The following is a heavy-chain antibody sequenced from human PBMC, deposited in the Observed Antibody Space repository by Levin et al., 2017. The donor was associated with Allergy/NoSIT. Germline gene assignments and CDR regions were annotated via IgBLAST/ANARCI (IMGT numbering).Heavy chain of an antibody. CDR1: GFTVNSKY. Sequence: GGSLRLSCAASGFTVNSKYMNWVRQAPGKGLEWVSVLYSGGTTYYADSVKGRFTISRDNSKNTLYLQMNSLRVEDTAVYYCARNLPAFDYWGQGTLVTVSS. CDR3: ARNLPAFDY. D-gene: IGHD2-2*01. J-gene: IGHJ4*02. CDR2: LYSGGTT. V-gene: IGHV3-53*01.